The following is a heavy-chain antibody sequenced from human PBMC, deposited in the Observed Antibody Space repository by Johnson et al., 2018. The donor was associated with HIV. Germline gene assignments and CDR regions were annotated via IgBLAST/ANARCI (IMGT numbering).Heavy chain of an antibody. J-gene: IGHJ3*02. CDR2: IRSKAYGGTT. CDR3: TRDPTNWGRRAFDI. Sequence: VQLVESGGGLIQPGRSLRLSCTASGFTFGDYAMSWVRQAPGKGLEWVGFIRSKAYGGTTEYAASVKGRFTISRDDSKSIAYLQMNSLKTEDTAVYYCTRDPTNWGRRAFDIWGQGTMVTVSS. D-gene: IGHD7-27*01. CDR1: GFTFGDYA. V-gene: IGHV3-49*04.